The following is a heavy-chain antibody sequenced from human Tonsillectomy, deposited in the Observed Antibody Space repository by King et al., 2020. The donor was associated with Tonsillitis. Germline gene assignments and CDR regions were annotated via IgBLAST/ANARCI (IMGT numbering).Heavy chain of an antibody. CDR3: ARYMMFGQASWVDT. V-gene: IGHV4-59*01. CDR2: MHYTGST. D-gene: IGHD3/OR15-3a*01. J-gene: IGHJ5*02. Sequence: QLQESGPGLVKASETLSLTCTVSGGSISSYYWSWIRHPPGKGLEWVGFMHYTGSTNYNPSHKSRVTISVDTSKNQFSLKLSTVTAADTAVYYCARYMMFGQASWVDTWGQGTLVTVSS. CDR1: GGSISSYY.